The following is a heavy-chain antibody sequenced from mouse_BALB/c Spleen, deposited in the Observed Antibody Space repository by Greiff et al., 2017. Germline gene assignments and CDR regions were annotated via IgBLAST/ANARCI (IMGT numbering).Heavy chain of an antibody. J-gene: IGHJ4*01. CDR1: GYTFTSYW. CDR2: INPSTGYT. D-gene: IGHD1-1*01. V-gene: IGHV1-7*01. CDR3: ARAGITTVVATENAMDY. Sequence: VKLMESGAELAKPGASVKMSCKASGYTFTSYWMHWVKQRPGQGLEWIGYINPSTGYTEYNQKFKDKATLTADKSSSTAYMQLSSLTSEDSAVYYCARAGITTVVATENAMDYWGQGTSVTVSS.